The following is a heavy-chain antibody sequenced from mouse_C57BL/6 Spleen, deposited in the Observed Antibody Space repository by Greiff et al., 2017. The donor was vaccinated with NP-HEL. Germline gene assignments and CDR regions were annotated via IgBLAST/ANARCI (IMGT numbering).Heavy chain of an antibody. Sequence: QVQLQQSGAELARPGASVKMSCKASGYTFTSYTMHWVKQRPGQGLEWIGYINPSSGYTKYNQKFKDKATLTADKSSSTAYMQLSSLTSEDSAVCYCARLAGTSGYFDYWGQGTTLTVSS. CDR3: ARLAGTSGYFDY. D-gene: IGHD4-1*01. CDR1: GYTFTSYT. CDR2: INPSSGYT. V-gene: IGHV1-4*01. J-gene: IGHJ2*01.